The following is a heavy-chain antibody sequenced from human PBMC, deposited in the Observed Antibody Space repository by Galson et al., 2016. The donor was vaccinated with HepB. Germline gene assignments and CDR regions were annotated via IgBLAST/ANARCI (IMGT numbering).Heavy chain of an antibody. CDR3: TTWDWGLDC. CDR2: IRNKRDGGTA. CDR1: GLSVSDAR. J-gene: IGHJ4*02. V-gene: IGHV3-15*05. D-gene: IGHD3/OR15-3a*01. Sequence: SLRLSCAVSGLSVSDARMTWVRQAPGKGLEWVGNIRNKRDGGTADYGAPVKGRFTISRDDSKNTLYLQMSSLKTDDTAVYFCTTWDWGLDCWGQGTLVTVSS.